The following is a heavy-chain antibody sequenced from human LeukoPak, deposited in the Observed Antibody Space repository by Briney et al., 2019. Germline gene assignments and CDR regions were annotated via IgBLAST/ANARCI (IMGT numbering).Heavy chain of an antibody. V-gene: IGHV3-48*03. CDR1: GFTFSSYE. J-gene: IGHJ4*02. CDR3: ARDNDYGDYLVD. Sequence: PGGSLRLSCAASGFTFSSYEMNWVRQAPAKGLEWVSYISSSGSTIYYADSVKGRFTISRDNAKNSLYLQMNSLRAEDTAVYYCARDNDYGDYLVDWGQGTLVTVSS. D-gene: IGHD4-17*01. CDR2: ISSSGSTI.